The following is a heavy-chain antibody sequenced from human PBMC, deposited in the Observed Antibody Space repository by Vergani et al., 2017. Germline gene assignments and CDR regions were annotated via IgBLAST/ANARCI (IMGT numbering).Heavy chain of an antibody. Sequence: EVQLLESGGGLVQPGGSLRLSCAASGFTFSSYAMSWVRQAPGKGLEWVSAISGSGGSTYYADSVKVRFTISRDNSKNTLYLQMNSLRAEDTAVYYCAKGRSFGVPAAKQYFQHWGQGTLVTVSS. CDR2: ISGSGGST. D-gene: IGHD2-2*01. CDR1: GFTFSSYA. V-gene: IGHV3-23*01. CDR3: AKGRSFGVPAAKQYFQH. J-gene: IGHJ1*01.